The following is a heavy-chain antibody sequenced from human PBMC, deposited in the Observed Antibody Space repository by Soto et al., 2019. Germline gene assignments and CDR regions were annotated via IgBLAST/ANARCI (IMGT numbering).Heavy chain of an antibody. D-gene: IGHD2-21*01. Sequence: ASVKVSCKVSGVRFMGYFMPSVWHAPGQGLEWMGWINPKNGDTKYAQKFQGSVTWTRDTSISAAFMEVSWLTSDDTAIHYCAKARTVRLEVCDSWGQGTLVTVPS. CDR3: AKARTVRLEVCDS. CDR2: INPKNGDT. V-gene: IGHV1-2*02. J-gene: IGHJ4*02. CDR1: GVRFMGYF.